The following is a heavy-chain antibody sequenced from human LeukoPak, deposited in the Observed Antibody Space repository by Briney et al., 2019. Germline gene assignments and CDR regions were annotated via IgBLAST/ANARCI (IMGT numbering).Heavy chain of an antibody. CDR3: ARDRASRSYYDILTGYQSYGMDV. V-gene: IGHV1-2*02. D-gene: IGHD3-9*01. CDR1: GYTFTGYY. Sequence: GPVKVSCMASGYTFTGYYMHWVRQAPGQGLEWMGWINPNSGGTSYAQKFQGRVTMTRDTSISTAYMELSRLRSDDTAVYYCARDRASRSYYDILTGYQSYGMDVWGQGTTVTVSS. J-gene: IGHJ6*02. CDR2: INPNSGGT.